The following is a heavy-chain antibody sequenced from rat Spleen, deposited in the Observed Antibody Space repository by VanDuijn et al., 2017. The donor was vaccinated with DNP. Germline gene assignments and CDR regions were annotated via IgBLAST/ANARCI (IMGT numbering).Heavy chain of an antibody. CDR2: IGNTGGT. CDR3: ARWSMAFAY. V-gene: IGHV2-41*01. Sequence: QVQLKESGPGLVQPLQTLSLTCTVAGLSLTSYNVHWVRQPPGKGLEWMGLIGNTGGTRYNSVFRSRLSISKDTSKSQVFLQMNSLQPEDTATYYCARWSMAFAYWGQGTLVTVSS. J-gene: IGHJ3*01. D-gene: IGHD4-2*01. CDR1: GLSLTSYN.